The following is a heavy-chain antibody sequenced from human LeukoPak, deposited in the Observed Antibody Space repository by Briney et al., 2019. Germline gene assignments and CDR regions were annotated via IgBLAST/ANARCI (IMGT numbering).Heavy chain of an antibody. V-gene: IGHV3-30*04. Sequence: PGRSLRLSCAASGFTFSSYAMHWVRQAPGKGLEWVAVISYDGSNKYYADSVKGRFTISRDNSKNTLYLQMNSLRAEDTAVYYCARVYTDFGYWGQGTLVTVSS. CDR1: GFTFSSYA. CDR2: ISYDGSNK. CDR3: ARVYTDFGY. J-gene: IGHJ4*02. D-gene: IGHD2-2*02.